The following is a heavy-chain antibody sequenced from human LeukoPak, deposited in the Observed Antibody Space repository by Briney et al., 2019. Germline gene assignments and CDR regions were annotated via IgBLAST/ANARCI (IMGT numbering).Heavy chain of an antibody. CDR1: GFTFSGSA. CDR2: IRSKANSYAT. J-gene: IGHJ3*02. D-gene: IGHD2-2*01. V-gene: IGHV3-73*01. Sequence: PGGSLRLSCAASGFTFSGSAMHWVRQASGKGLEWVGRIRSKANSYATAYAASVKGRFTISRDDSRNTAYLQMNSLKTEDTAVYYCTRLGGPKSDDIVVVPAAMRAFDIWGQGTMVTVSS. CDR3: TRLGGPKSDDIVVVPAAMRAFDI.